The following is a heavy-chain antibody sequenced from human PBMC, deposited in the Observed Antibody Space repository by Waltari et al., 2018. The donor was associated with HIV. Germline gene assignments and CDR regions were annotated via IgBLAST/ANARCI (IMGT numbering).Heavy chain of an antibody. D-gene: IGHD2-15*01. J-gene: IGHJ4*02. CDR3: ATCGRRGQPASYINY. CDR2: RIPNTGNA. V-gene: IGHV1-8*01. CDR1: GYTFSSYD. Sequence: QVQLVQSGAEVKKPGASVKVSCKTSGYTFSSYDINWVRQATGQGPGWMGWRIPNTGNAGDAQKFQGRVFMTGNTSIRTVYIELIGRRSEDTAVYYCATCGRRGQPASYINYWGQGTLVT.